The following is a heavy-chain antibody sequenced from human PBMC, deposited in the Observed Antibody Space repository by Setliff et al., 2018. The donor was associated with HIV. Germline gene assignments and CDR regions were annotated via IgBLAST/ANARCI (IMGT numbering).Heavy chain of an antibody. J-gene: IGHJ6*02. D-gene: IGHD3-22*01. V-gene: IGHV1-69*10. Sequence: SVKVSCKASGGTFSSYAISWVRQAPGQGLEWMGGIIPILGIANYAQKFQGRVTITADKSTSTAYMELGSLRSEDTAVYYCARDLRHYYDSSGYYYGMDVWGQGTTVTVSS. CDR2: IIPILGIA. CDR1: GGTFSSYA. CDR3: ARDLRHYYDSSGYYYGMDV.